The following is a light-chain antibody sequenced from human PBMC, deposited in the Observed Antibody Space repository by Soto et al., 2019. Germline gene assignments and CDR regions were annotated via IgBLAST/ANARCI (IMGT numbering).Light chain of an antibody. J-gene: IGLJ1*01. CDR2: EVT. CDR3: SSYAGSNNVV. Sequence: QSVLTQPPSASGSPGQSVTISCTGTSSDVGGYDYVSWYQQHPGKAPKLMIYEVTKRPSGVPDRFSGSKSGNTASLTVSGLQAEDEADYYCSSYAGSNNVVFGPGTKLTVL. CDR1: SSDVGGYDY. V-gene: IGLV2-8*01.